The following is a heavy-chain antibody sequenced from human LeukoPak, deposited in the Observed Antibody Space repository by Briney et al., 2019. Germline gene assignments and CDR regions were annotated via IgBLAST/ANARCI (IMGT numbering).Heavy chain of an antibody. D-gene: IGHD6-19*01. CDR1: GFTFNSYA. CDR2: ISGTGGRT. Sequence: GGSLRLSCAASGFTFNSYAMSWVRQAPGKRLEWVSAISGTGGRTYYADSVKGRFTISRDNSKNTLYLQMNSLRAEDTALYYCAREPASSGWFDPWGQGTLVAVSS. V-gene: IGHV3-23*01. CDR3: AREPASSGWFDP. J-gene: IGHJ5*02.